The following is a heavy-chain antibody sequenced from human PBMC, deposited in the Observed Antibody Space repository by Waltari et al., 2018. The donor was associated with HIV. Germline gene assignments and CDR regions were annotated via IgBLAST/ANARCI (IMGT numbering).Heavy chain of an antibody. J-gene: IGHJ4*02. V-gene: IGHV3-48*04. CDR2: INREGSIK. D-gene: IGHD3-22*01. Sequence: EVQLVESGGGLVQPGGSLRLSCAVSGFTFSSYTMNWVRQAPGKRLEWVSYINREGSIKYYADSVKGRFTISRDSAKNSLYLQMSGLRGEDTAVYYCASGRIFDESGYYGKFWGQGTRVTVAS. CDR3: ASGRIFDESGYYGKF. CDR1: GFTFSSYT.